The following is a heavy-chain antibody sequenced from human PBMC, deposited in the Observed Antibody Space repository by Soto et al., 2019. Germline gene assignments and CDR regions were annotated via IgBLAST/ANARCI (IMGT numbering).Heavy chain of an antibody. CDR3: ARGHIVATILDY. V-gene: IGHV3-48*03. J-gene: IGHJ4*02. D-gene: IGHD5-12*01. CDR2: IDHSGTTI. CDR1: GLIFSNYQ. Sequence: PGWSLRLSCAAAGLIFSNYQMSWVRQAPGKGLEWVSYIDHSGTTIYYADSVKGRFTTSRDNAKNSLFLQMNSLRAEDTAVYYCARGHIVATILDYWGQGTLVTVSS.